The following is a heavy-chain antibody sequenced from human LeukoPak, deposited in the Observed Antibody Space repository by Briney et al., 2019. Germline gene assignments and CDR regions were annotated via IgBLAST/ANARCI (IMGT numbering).Heavy chain of an antibody. CDR1: GGSISIGDYS. V-gene: IGHV4-31*03. CDR3: ARVRGFLEWFPDY. J-gene: IGHJ4*02. CDR2: IHHSGTT. Sequence: SETLSLTCTVSGGSISIGDYSWSWIRQHPGKGLEWIGHIHHSGTTYYSPSLKSRVTISVDTSKNQFSLKLSSVTAADTAVYYCARVRGFLEWFPDYWGQGTLVTVSS. D-gene: IGHD3-3*01.